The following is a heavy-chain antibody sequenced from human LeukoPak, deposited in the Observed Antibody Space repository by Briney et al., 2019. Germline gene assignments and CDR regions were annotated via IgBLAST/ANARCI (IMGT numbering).Heavy chain of an antibody. V-gene: IGHV3-13*01. J-gene: IGHJ4*02. D-gene: IGHD3-10*01. CDR3: ARGPRDGSPDY. CDR2: IGTAGDT. CDR1: GFTFSSYD. Sequence: PGGSLRLSCAASGFTFSSYDMHWVRQATGKGLEWVSAIGTAGDTYYPGSVKGRFTISRENAKNSLYLQMNSLRAGDAAVYYCARGPRDGSPDYWGQGTLVTVSS.